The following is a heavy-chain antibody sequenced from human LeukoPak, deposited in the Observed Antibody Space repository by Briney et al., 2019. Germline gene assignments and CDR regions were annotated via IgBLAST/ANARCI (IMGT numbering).Heavy chain of an antibody. Sequence: PSETLSLTCAVYGGSFSGYYWSWIRQPPGKGLEWIGEINHRGSTNYNTSLKSRVTISVDTSKNQFSLKLSSVTAADTAVYYCARSKGTPYYYYYLDVWGKGTTVTVSS. CDR1: GGSFSGYY. J-gene: IGHJ6*03. CDR2: INHRGST. D-gene: IGHD1-14*01. CDR3: ARSKGTPYYYYYLDV. V-gene: IGHV4-34*01.